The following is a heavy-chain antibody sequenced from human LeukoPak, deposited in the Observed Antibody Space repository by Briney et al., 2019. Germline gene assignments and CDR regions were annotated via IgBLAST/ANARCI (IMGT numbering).Heavy chain of an antibody. V-gene: IGHV3-21*01. J-gene: IGHJ3*02. D-gene: IGHD2-2*01. CDR2: ISSGSSAI. CDR3: ARDRSCSSTSCYAPDAFDI. Sequence: GGSLRLSCEASGFTFTTYSMTWVRQAPGKGLEWVSIISSGSSAIFSADALKGRFTISRDDAKNLLYLDMNSLRAEDTAVYYCARDRSCSSTSCYAPDAFDIWGQGTMVTVSS. CDR1: GFTFTTYS.